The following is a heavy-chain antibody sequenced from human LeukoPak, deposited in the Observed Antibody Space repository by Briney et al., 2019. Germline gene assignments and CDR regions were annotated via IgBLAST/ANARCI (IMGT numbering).Heavy chain of an antibody. V-gene: IGHV3-48*01. D-gene: IGHD3-9*01. Sequence: PGGSLRLSCAASGFTFSSYSMNWVRQAPGKGLEWVSYISSSSSTIYYADSVKGRFTISRDNAKNSLYLQMNSLRAEDTAVYYCAVNNYDIFTGTDAFDIWGQGTMVTVSS. J-gene: IGHJ3*02. CDR2: ISSSSSTI. CDR3: AVNNYDIFTGTDAFDI. CDR1: GFTFSSYS.